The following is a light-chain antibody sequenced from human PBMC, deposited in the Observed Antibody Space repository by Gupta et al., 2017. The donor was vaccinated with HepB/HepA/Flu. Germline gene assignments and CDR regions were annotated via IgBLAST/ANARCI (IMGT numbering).Light chain of an antibody. Sequence: DIQMTQSPSSLSASVGDRVTITCQASQDISRSLNWYQQKPGKAPNLLIYEASTLEIGVPSRFSGSGSGTDFTFTISSLQPEDIATYYCQQNYKVPLTFGGGTKVEIK. CDR3: QQNYKVPLT. J-gene: IGKJ4*01. CDR1: QDISRS. V-gene: IGKV1-33*01. CDR2: EAS.